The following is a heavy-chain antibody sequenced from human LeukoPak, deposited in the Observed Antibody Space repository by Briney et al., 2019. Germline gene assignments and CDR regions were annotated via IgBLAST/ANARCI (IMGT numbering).Heavy chain of an antibody. CDR1: GYTFTSYA. CDR2: ISGYNGNT. J-gene: IGHJ6*02. V-gene: IGHV1-18*01. D-gene: IGHD5-18*01. Sequence: ASVKVSCKASGYTFTSYAISWVRQAPGQGLEWMGWISGYNGNTKYAQKVQGRVTMTTDTSTSTAYMELRSLRSDGTAVYYCARGYSYGSDYYYGMDVWGQGTTVTVSS. CDR3: ARGYSYGSDYYYGMDV.